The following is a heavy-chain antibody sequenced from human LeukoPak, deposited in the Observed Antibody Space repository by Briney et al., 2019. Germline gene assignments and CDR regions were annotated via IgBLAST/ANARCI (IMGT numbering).Heavy chain of an antibody. D-gene: IGHD2-2*01. CDR2: INPNSGGT. CDR1: GYTFTGYY. Sequence: ASVKVSCKASGYTFTGYYMHWVRQAPGQGLEWMGWINPNSGGTNYAQKFQGWVTMTRDTSISTAYMELSRLRSDDTAVYYCARIAIVVVPPTGDYYYGMDVWGQGTTLTVSS. V-gene: IGHV1-2*04. J-gene: IGHJ6*02. CDR3: ARIAIVVVPPTGDYYYGMDV.